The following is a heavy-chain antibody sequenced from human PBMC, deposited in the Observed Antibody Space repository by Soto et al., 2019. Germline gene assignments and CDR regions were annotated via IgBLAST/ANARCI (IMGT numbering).Heavy chain of an antibody. CDR2: ISWNSGSI. D-gene: IGHD6-13*01. J-gene: IGHJ6*03. CDR1: GFTFDDYA. Sequence: GGSLRLSCAASGFTFDDYAMHWVRQAPGKGLEWVSGISWNSGSIGYADSVKGRFTISRDNAKNSLYLQMNSLRAEDTALYYCAKDLYSSSYRLYYYYYMDVWGKGTTVTVSS. CDR3: AKDLYSSSYRLYYYYYMDV. V-gene: IGHV3-9*01.